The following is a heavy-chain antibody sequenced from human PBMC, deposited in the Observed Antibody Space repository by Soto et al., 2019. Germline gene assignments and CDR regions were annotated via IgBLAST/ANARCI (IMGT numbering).Heavy chain of an antibody. Sequence: FITFGGSWMSKKPGKGLEWMGRIDPRDSYVNYSPSFQGHVTISVDKSISTAYLQWGSLKASDTAMYYCARLFCSTTTCDSWFDPWGQGTLVPVSS. D-gene: IGHD2-2*01. V-gene: IGHV5-10-1*01. CDR3: ARLFCSTTTCDSWFDP. CDR2: IDPRDSYV. CDR1: FITFG. J-gene: IGHJ5*02.